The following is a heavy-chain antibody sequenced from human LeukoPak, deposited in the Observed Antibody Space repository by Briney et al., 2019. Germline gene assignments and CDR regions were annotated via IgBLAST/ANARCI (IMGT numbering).Heavy chain of an antibody. V-gene: IGHV4-4*07. CDR2: IYSSGTT. CDR3: ARVRRTRTFEYYMDV. Sequence: AETLSLTCTVSGGSISSYYWSWIRQPAGKGLECIGRIYSSGTTNFNPSLKSRVTPSAETSKNQVSLRLYSVTAADTAVYCCARVRRTRTFEYYMDVWGKGTTVTVSS. D-gene: IGHD3-10*01. CDR1: GGSISSYY. J-gene: IGHJ6*03.